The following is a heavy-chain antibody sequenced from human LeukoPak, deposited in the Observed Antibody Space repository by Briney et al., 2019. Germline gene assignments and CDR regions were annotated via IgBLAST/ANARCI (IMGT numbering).Heavy chain of an antibody. J-gene: IGHJ4*02. CDR3: ARRVPSQVITDYFDY. CDR2: ISSSSSTI. Sequence: HSGGSLRLSCAASGFTFSSYSMNWVRQAPGKGLEWVSYISSSSSTIYYADSVKGRFTISRDNAKNSLYLQMNSLRAEDTAVYYCARRVPSQVITDYFDYWGQGTLVTVSS. CDR1: GFTFSSYS. D-gene: IGHD3-16*01. V-gene: IGHV3-48*04.